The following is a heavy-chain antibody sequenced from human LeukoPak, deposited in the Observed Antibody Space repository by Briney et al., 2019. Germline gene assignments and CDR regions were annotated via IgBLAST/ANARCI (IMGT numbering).Heavy chain of an antibody. CDR3: ARELPYYYGAGSPRAGFDP. J-gene: IGHJ5*02. V-gene: IGHV3-48*03. D-gene: IGHD3-10*01. CDR2: ISSSGSTT. CDR1: GFTFSSYE. Sequence: GGSLRLSCAASGFTFSSYEMNWVRQAPGKGLEWVLYISSSGSTTSYPDSVEGRFTISRENAKNYLYLQTNSLRAEVTAVSYCARELPYYYGAGSPRAGFDPWGQGTLVTVSS.